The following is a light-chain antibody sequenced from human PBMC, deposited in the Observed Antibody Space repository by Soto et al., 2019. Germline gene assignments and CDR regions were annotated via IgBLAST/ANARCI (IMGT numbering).Light chain of an antibody. Sequence: EIVMTQSPATLSVSPGERATLSCRAIQSVSINLAWYQQKPGQAPRLLIYGASTRATDIPARFSGTGSGTEFTLTISSLQSEDFAVYYCQQYNNWPRTFGQGTKVEIK. J-gene: IGKJ1*01. CDR3: QQYNNWPRT. V-gene: IGKV3-15*01. CDR1: QSVSIN. CDR2: GAS.